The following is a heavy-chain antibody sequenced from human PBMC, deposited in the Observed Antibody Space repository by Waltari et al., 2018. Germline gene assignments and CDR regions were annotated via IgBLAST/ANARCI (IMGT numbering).Heavy chain of an antibody. CDR3: VRSSSRYNWNLAEGAFDI. J-gene: IGHJ3*02. Sequence: QLVDSGGGLVQPGRSLRLSCAVSGFKFDDHAMHLVRQTPGKGLEWVSGSNWSGSGVEYVDSVKGRFTMARDNDKNRLYLQMNSLRVDDTALYYCVRSSSRYNWNLAEGAFDIWGQGTLVTVSS. V-gene: IGHV3-9*01. CDR1: GFKFDDHA. D-gene: IGHD1-20*01. CDR2: SNWSGSGV.